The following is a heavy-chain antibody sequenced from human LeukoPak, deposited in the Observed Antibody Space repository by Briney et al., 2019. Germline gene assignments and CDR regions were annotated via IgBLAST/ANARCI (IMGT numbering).Heavy chain of an antibody. CDR3: ARYYYDRSVGPFDY. CDR1: GYTFTTYW. D-gene: IGHD3-22*01. Sequence: KPGESLKISCKGSGYTFTTYWIGWVRQMPGKGLEWMGIIYPDDSDIRYSPSFQGQVTISADKSISTAYLQWSSLKASDTAMYFCARYYYDRSVGPFDYWGQGTLVTVSS. J-gene: IGHJ4*02. CDR2: IYPDDSDI. V-gene: IGHV5-51*01.